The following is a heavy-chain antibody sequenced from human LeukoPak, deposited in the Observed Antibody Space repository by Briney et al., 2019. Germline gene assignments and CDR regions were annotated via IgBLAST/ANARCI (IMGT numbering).Heavy chain of an antibody. J-gene: IGHJ4*02. CDR3: ARDGNGVDY. V-gene: IGHV4-61*02. CDR1: GGSISSSTYY. Sequence: SETLSLTCSVPGGSISSSTYYWSWIRQPAGKGLEWIGRIYTSGSTNYNPSLKSRVTISVDTSKNQFSLKLSSVTAADTAVYYCARDGNGVDYWGQGTLVTVSS. CDR2: IYTSGST. D-gene: IGHD1-1*01.